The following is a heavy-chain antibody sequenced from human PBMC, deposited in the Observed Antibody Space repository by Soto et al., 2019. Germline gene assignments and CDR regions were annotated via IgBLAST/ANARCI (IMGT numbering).Heavy chain of an antibody. Sequence: ASVKVSCKASGYTFSSYAIHWVLQAPGQRLEWMGWINAGNGNTKYSQKLQDRVTITRDTSASTAYMDLSSLRSEDTAVYYCARGVREFEYLSPQGYWGQGTLVIVSS. J-gene: IGHJ4*02. D-gene: IGHD3-16*02. CDR3: ARGVREFEYLSPQGY. CDR1: GYTFSSYA. V-gene: IGHV1-3*01. CDR2: INAGNGNT.